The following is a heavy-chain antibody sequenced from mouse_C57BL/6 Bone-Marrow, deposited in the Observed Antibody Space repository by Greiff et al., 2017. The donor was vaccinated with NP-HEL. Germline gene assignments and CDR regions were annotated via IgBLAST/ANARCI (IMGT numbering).Heavy chain of an antibody. CDR1: GYTFTSYG. CDR2: IYPRSGNT. V-gene: IGHV1-81*01. D-gene: IGHD4-1*01. J-gene: IGHJ4*01. CDR3: ARYLGRPYYYAMDY. Sequence: VQLQQSGAELARPGASVKLSCKASGYTFTSYGISWVKQRTGQGLEWIGEIYPRSGNTYYNEKFKGKATLTADKSSSTAYMELRSLTSEDSAVYFCARYLGRPYYYAMDYWGQGTSVTVSS.